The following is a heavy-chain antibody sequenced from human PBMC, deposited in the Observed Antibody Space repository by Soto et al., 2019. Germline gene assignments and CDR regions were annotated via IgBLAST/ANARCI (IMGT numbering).Heavy chain of an antibody. CDR2: IYYSGST. D-gene: IGHD2-21*02. CDR1: GGSISSSSYY. Sequence: QLQLQESGPGLVKPSETLSLTCTVSGGSISSSSYYWGWIRQPPGKGLEWIGSIYYSGSTYYNPSLKSRVSISVDTSKNQFSLKLSSVTAADTAVYYCARHGEKGDCALSANWFDPWGQGTLVTVSS. J-gene: IGHJ5*02. CDR3: ARHGEKGDCALSANWFDP. V-gene: IGHV4-39*01.